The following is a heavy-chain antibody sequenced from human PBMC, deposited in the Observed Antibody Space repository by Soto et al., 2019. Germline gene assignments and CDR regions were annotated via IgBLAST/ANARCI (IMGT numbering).Heavy chain of an antibody. D-gene: IGHD1-1*01. J-gene: IGHJ5*02. CDR3: AHRRSNNLFNYFDP. CDR1: GFSLSTSGVG. Sequence: QITLKESGPTLVKPTQTLTLTCTFSGFSLSTSGVGVGWIRQPPGKALEWLGIIYCDDDKRYSPSLKSRLTSTKDTSKNQVVLTMTNMDPVDTATYECAHRRSNNLFNYFDPWGQGTLVTVSS. V-gene: IGHV2-5*02. CDR2: IYCDDDK.